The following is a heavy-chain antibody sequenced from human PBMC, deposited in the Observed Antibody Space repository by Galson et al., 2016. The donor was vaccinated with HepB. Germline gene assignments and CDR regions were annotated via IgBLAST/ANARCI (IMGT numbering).Heavy chain of an antibody. Sequence: SLRLSCAVPGFTVSNNYMIWVRQAPGKGLEWVSIFYSGGSTYYADSVKGRFIISRDNSNLYLQMNSLRAEDTAVYHCARLGRLGVPWAFDFWGQGTLVIVSS. J-gene: IGHJ3*01. CDR1: GFTVSNNY. V-gene: IGHV3-66*01. CDR2: FYSGGST. D-gene: IGHD1-26*01. CDR3: ARLGRLGVPWAFDF.